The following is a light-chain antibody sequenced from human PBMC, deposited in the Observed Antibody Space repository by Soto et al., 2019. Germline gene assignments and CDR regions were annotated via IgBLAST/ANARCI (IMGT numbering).Light chain of an antibody. CDR3: QQYHRSSLT. CDR2: DAS. Sequence: DIQMTQSPSTLSASVGARVTITCRASQSLNNDLAWYQQKPGKAPNLLIYDASTLERGVPSRFSGTGSGTEFTLAINSLQPDDFATYYCQQYHRSSLTFGQGTRLEIK. V-gene: IGKV1-5*01. CDR1: QSLNND. J-gene: IGKJ5*01.